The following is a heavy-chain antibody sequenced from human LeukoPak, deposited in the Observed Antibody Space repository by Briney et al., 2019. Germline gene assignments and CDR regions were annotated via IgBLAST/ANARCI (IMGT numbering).Heavy chain of an antibody. Sequence: GGSLRLSCAASGFTFSSYSMNWVRQAPGKGLEWVSSISSSSSYIYYADSVKGRFTISRDNAKNSLYLQMNSLRAEDTAVYYCARDQDSSSWSDFDYWGQGTLVTVSS. J-gene: IGHJ4*02. V-gene: IGHV3-21*01. CDR1: GFTFSSYS. CDR3: ARDQDSSSWSDFDY. D-gene: IGHD6-13*01. CDR2: ISSSSSYI.